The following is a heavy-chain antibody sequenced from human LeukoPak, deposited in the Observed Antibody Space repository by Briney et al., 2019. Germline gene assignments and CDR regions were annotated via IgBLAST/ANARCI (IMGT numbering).Heavy chain of an antibody. V-gene: IGHV3-23*01. CDR3: AKDGLQDRYDLWGVFDY. CDR2: ISGSGGST. Sequence: PGGSLRLSCAASGFTFSSYAMSWVRQAPGKGLEWVSAISGSGGSTYYVDSVKGRFTISRDNSKNTLYLQMNSLRAEDTAVYYCAKDGLQDRYDLWGVFDYWGQGTLVTVSS. CDR1: GFTFSSYA. D-gene: IGHD3-3*01. J-gene: IGHJ4*02.